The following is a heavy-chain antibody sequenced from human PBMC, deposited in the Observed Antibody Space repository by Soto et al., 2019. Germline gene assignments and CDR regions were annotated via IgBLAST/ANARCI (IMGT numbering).Heavy chain of an antibody. Sequence: DVQLVESGGGLVKPGGSLRLSCEVSGFSFSISAMNWVQAPGKGLEWVSSINSGSTSVRYADSVKGRFTISRDNANNSLSLHMNSLRVEDTAVYYCARGGGSLNYWGQGTLVTVSS. V-gene: IGHV3-21*02. D-gene: IGHD2-15*01. CDR3: ARGGGSLNY. CDR2: INSGSTSV. J-gene: IGHJ4*02. CDR1: GFSFSISA.